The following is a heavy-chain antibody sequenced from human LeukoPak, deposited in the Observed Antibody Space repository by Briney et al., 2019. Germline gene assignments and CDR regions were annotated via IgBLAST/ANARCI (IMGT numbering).Heavy chain of an antibody. CDR3: ARAEYGDAFDI. CDR2: IKTDGSST. J-gene: IGHJ3*02. D-gene: IGHD2/OR15-2a*01. V-gene: IGHV3-74*01. Sequence: GGSLRLSCAASGFTFSNYWMHWVRQAPGKGLVWVSRIKTDGSSTSYADSVKGRFTITRDNAKNTLYLQMNSLRAEDTAVYYCARAEYGDAFDIWGQGTMVTVSS. CDR1: GFTFSNYW.